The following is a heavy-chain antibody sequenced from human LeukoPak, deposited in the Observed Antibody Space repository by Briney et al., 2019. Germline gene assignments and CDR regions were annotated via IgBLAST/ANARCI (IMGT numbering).Heavy chain of an antibody. J-gene: IGHJ4*02. CDR1: VGIFSSYA. CDR3: ARADDFWSGSRIAARPHFDY. CDR2: FIPIFGTA. V-gene: IGHV1-69*01. D-gene: IGHD3-3*01. Sequence: GSSVKVSCKASVGIFSSYAISWVRQAPGQGREWMGGFIPIFGTANYAQTFQGRVTIAAEESTSKAYMALSRLRSEDPAVYYCARADDFWSGSRIAARPHFDYWGQGTLDTVSS.